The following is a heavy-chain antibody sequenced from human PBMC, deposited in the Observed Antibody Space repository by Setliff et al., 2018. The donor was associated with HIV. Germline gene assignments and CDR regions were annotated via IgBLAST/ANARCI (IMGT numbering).Heavy chain of an antibody. Sequence: GGSLRLSCAASGFIFSDYGIHWVRQAPGKELEWVAVVWYDGSNKYYADSVKGRFTISRDNSKNTLYLQMNGLRAEDTAVYYCAKTNSGYDPGYWYFDLWGRGTLVTVSS. CDR3: AKTNSGYDPGYWYFDL. J-gene: IGHJ2*01. V-gene: IGHV3-30*02. CDR2: VWYDGSNK. D-gene: IGHD5-12*01. CDR1: GFIFSDYG.